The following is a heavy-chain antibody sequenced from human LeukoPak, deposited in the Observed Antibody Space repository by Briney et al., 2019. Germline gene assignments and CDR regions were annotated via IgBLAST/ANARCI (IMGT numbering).Heavy chain of an antibody. V-gene: IGHV1-69*13. J-gene: IGHJ4*02. D-gene: IGHD2-2*01. CDR1: GGTFSSYA. CDR3: ASWDIVVVPAMIMEGLLFEQLGHHHDY. CDR2: IIPIFGTA. Sequence: SVKVSCKASGGTFSSYAISWVRQAPAQGLEWMGGIIPIFGTANYAQKLQGRVTITADESTTTAYMELSSLRSEDTAVYYCASWDIVVVPAMIMEGLLFEQLGHHHDYWGQGTLVTVSS.